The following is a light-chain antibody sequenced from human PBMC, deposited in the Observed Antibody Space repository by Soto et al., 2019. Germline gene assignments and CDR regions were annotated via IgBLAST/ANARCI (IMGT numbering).Light chain of an antibody. J-gene: IGLJ1*01. V-gene: IGLV2-8*01. CDR2: EVS. CDR1: SSDVGAYNY. Sequence: QSVLTQPPSASGSPGQSVTISCTGTSSDVGAYNYVSWYQQHPGKAPKLMIYEVSKRPSGVPDRFSGSKSGNTASLTVSGLQAEDVADYYCSSYAATYNLYLFGTGTKV. CDR3: SSYAATYNLYL.